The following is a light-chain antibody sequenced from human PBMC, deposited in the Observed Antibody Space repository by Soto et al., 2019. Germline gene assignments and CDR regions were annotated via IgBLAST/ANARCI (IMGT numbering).Light chain of an antibody. CDR3: QSYDSSLSAHYV. J-gene: IGLJ1*01. V-gene: IGLV1-40*01. CDR1: SSNIGAGYE. Sequence: QSVLTQPPSVSGAPGQRVTISCTGSSSNIGAGYEVHWYQQLPGTAPKLLIYGNNNRPSGVPDRFSGSKSGTSASLAITGLQAEDEADYYCQSYDSSLSAHYVFGPGTKLTVL. CDR2: GNN.